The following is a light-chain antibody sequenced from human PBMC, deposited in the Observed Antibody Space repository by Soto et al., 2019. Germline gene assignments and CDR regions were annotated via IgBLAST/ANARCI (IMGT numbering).Light chain of an antibody. CDR3: QHYKNYPWT. Sequence: AIRMTQSPSSLSASAGDRVAIACGASQDVGRYLAWYQQKPGQAPKLLIDGASTLQSGFPSRFSGGGSGTDFTLTISCLQSEDFATYYCQHYKNYPWTFGQGTKVEIK. V-gene: IGKV1-8*01. J-gene: IGKJ1*01. CDR1: QDVGRY. CDR2: GAS.